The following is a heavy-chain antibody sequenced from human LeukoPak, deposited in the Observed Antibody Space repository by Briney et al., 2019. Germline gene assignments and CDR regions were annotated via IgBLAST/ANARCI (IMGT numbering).Heavy chain of an antibody. CDR2: IYGSGST. D-gene: IGHD6-19*01. V-gene: IGHV4-59*08. J-gene: IGHJ4*02. CDR1: GDSLSSHY. Sequence: SGTLSLTCTVSGDSLSSHYWSWIRQPPGKGLEWIGYIYGSGSTHYDPSLRSRVTISEDTSKNQFSLKLTSVTAADTAVYYCARNVGWYPHDSWGQGTLVTVSS. CDR3: ARNVGWYPHDS.